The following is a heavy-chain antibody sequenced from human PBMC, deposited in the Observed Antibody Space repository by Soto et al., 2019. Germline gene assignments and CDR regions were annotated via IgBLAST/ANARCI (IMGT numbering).Heavy chain of an antibody. V-gene: IGHV1-69*01. CDR1: GGTLRSYV. CDR2: IIPIFGTT. Sequence: QVQLVQSAAEVKKPGSSVKVSCKASGGTLRSYVISWVRQAPGQGLEWMGGIIPIFGTTTYGEKFQGRVTITADESTSTTYMELSSLKSEDTSVYYCARDPRQDCSGETCYYSWGQGTLVTVSS. CDR3: ARDPRQDCSGETCYYS. D-gene: IGHD2-15*01. J-gene: IGHJ4*02.